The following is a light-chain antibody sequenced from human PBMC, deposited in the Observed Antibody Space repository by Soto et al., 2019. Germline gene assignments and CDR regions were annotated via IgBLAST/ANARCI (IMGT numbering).Light chain of an antibody. CDR3: QQRSNWPRT. Sequence: EIVLTQSPATLSLSPGERATLSCRASQSVSSSLGWYQQIPGQAPRLLIYDASNRATGIPARFSGSGSGTDFTLTISSLEPEDFADYYCQQRSNWPRTFGQGTKLEIK. CDR2: DAS. V-gene: IGKV3-11*01. J-gene: IGKJ2*01. CDR1: QSVSSS.